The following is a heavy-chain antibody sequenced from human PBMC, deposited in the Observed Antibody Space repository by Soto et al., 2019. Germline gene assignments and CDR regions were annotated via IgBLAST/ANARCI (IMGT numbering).Heavy chain of an antibody. CDR2: ISGSGGST. CDR1: GFTFSSYA. J-gene: IGHJ3*02. CDR3: AKFMGSGRTILGGYPQPFDI. Sequence: GGSLRLSCAASGFTFSSYAMSWVRQAPGKGLEWVSAISGSGGSTYYADSVKGRFTISRDNSKNTLYLQMNSLRAEDTAVYYCAKFMGSGRTILGGYPQPFDIWGQGTMVTVSS. V-gene: IGHV3-23*01. D-gene: IGHD3-10*01.